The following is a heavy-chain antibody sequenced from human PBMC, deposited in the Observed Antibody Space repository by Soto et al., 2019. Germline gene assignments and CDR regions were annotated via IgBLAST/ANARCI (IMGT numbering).Heavy chain of an antibody. CDR2: ISPNNGNT. V-gene: IGHV1-18*01. CDR3: AKFDFGDYYFDS. CDR1: GYTFTNYG. D-gene: IGHD4-17*01. J-gene: IGHJ4*02. Sequence: QVQLVQSGPEVKKPGASVKVSCKASGYTFTNYGVSWVRQAPGQGLEWMGWISPNNGNTQFAQKFQDRVTLTIDTSTTTVYMEVRSLISDDTAVYYCAKFDFGDYYFDSWGQGTLVTVSS.